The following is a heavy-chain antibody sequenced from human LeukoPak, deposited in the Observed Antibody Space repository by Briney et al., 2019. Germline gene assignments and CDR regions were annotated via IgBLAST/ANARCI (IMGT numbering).Heavy chain of an antibody. CDR2: IYITGST. CDR1: GGSISSYY. V-gene: IGHV4-4*07. J-gene: IGHJ5*02. CDR3: AREGDYYGPGSHYGGAFDP. Sequence: PSETLSLTCTVSGGSISSYYWSWIRQPAGKGLEWIGRIYITGSTNYNPSLKSRVTMSVDTSKNQFSLKLTSVTAADTAVYYCAREGDYYGPGSHYGGAFDPWGQGTLVIVSS. D-gene: IGHD3-10*01.